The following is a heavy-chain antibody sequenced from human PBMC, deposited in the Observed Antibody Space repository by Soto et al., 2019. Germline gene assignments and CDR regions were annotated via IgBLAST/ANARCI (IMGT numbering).Heavy chain of an antibody. Sequence: SVKVSCKASGGTFSSYAISWVRQAPGQGLEWMGGIIPIFGTANYAQKFQGRVTITADKSTSTAYMELSSLRSEDTAVYYCVVATMGTDFDYWGQGALVTVSS. V-gene: IGHV1-69*06. CDR1: GGTFSSYA. CDR2: IIPIFGTA. CDR3: VVATMGTDFDY. D-gene: IGHD5-12*01. J-gene: IGHJ4*02.